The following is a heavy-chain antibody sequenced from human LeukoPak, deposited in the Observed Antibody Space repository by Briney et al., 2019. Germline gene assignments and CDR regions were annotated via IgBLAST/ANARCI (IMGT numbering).Heavy chain of an antibody. V-gene: IGHV3-23*01. CDR3: AKSGYNRFDY. Sequence: GGSLRLSCAASGFTFNNYWMHWVRHAPGKGLEWVSSISGSGSGGITYYADSVKGRFTISRDNSKNTLYLQMNSLRAEDTAVYYCAKSGYNRFDYWGQGTLVTVSS. D-gene: IGHD5-24*01. J-gene: IGHJ4*02. CDR1: GFTFNNYW. CDR2: ISGSGSGGIT.